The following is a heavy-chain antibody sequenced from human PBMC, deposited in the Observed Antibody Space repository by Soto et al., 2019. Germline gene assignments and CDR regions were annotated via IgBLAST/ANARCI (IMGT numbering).Heavy chain of an antibody. J-gene: IGHJ6*03. Sequence: QVQLVQSGAEVKKPGSSVRVSCKASGGNFSNYTLSWVRQAPGQGLEGMGWIIPIIGIVNYAQKFQGRVTITADKATSTYYLELRSLRSEDTAIYYCARDTFGVFMDYYYYMDVWGKGTAVTVSS. CDR3: ARDTFGVFMDYYYYMDV. D-gene: IGHD3-3*01. V-gene: IGHV1-69*08. CDR2: IIPIIGIV. CDR1: GGNFSNYT.